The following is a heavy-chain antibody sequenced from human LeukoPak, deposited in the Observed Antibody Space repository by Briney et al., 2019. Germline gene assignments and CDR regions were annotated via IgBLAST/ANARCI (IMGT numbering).Heavy chain of an antibody. CDR2: IYPGDSDT. D-gene: IGHD6-19*01. Sequence: GESLKISCKGSGYSFTSYWIGWVRQMPGKGLEWMGIIYPGDSDTRYNPSFQGQVTISADKSISTAYLQWSSLKASDTAMYYCERHASGWYGERDYWGQGTLVTVSS. CDR3: ERHASGWYGERDY. V-gene: IGHV5-51*01. CDR1: GYSFTSYW. J-gene: IGHJ4*02.